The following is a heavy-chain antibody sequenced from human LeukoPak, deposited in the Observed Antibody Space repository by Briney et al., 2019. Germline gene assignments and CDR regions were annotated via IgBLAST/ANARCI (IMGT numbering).Heavy chain of an antibody. CDR3: AKGLDYYGSGSYYGVTPGFDS. Sequence: PGGSLRLSCAASGFTFSNHAMHWVRQSPGKGVEWVAVISYDGIKKYYADFVKGRFTISRDNSKNTLYLHMRSLRPEDTVVYYCAKGLDYYGSGSYYGVTPGFDSWGQGTLVTVSS. CDR2: ISYDGIKK. D-gene: IGHD3-10*01. V-gene: IGHV3-30*18. J-gene: IGHJ4*02. CDR1: GFTFSNHA.